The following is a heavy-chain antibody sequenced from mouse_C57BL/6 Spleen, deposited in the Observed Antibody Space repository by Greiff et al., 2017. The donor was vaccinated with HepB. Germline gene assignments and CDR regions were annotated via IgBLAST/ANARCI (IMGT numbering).Heavy chain of an antibody. J-gene: IGHJ4*01. CDR3: AREVTNDYYYAMDY. D-gene: IGHD2-5*01. V-gene: IGHV14-2*01. CDR1: GFNIKDYY. Sequence: EVQVVESGAELVKPGASVKLSCTASGFNIKDYYMHWVKQRTEQGLEWIGRIDPEDGETKYAPKFQGKATITADTSSNTAYLQLSSLTSEDTAVYYCAREVTNDYYYAMDYWGQGTSVTVSS. CDR2: IDPEDGET.